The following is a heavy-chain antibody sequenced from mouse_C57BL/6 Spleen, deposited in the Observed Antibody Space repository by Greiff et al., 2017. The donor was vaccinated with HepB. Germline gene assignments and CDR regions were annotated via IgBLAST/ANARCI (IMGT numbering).Heavy chain of an antibody. Sequence: VKLQESGAELVKPGASVKLSCKASGYTFTEYTIHWVKQRSGQGLEWIGWFYPGSGSIKYNEKFKDKATLTADKSSSTVYMELSRLTSEDSAVYFCARHEEEYDYDGNWYFDVWGTGTTVTVSS. CDR2: FYPGSGSI. V-gene: IGHV1-62-2*01. J-gene: IGHJ1*03. CDR1: GYTFTEYT. CDR3: ARHEEEYDYDGNWYFDV. D-gene: IGHD2-4*01.